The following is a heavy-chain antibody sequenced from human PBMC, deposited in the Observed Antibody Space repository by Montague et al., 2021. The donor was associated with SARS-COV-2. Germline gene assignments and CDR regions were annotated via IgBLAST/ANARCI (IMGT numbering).Heavy chain of an antibody. D-gene: IGHD3-3*01. J-gene: IGHJ6*02. CDR1: GFTFSSYE. CDR2: ISSSGSTI. CDR3: ARGGTYYDFWSGYHNYYYCMDV. Sequence: SLRLSCAASGFTFSSYEMNWVRQAPGTGLEWVSYISSSGSTIYYADSVKGRFTISRDNAKNSLYLQMNSLRAEGTAVYYCARGGTYYDFWSGYHNYYYCMDVWGQGTTVTVSS. V-gene: IGHV3-48*03.